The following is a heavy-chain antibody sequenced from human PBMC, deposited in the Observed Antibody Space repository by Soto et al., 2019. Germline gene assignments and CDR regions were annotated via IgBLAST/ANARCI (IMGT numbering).Heavy chain of an antibody. D-gene: IGHD3-9*01. V-gene: IGHV4-34*01. CDR2: INHSGST. CDR1: GLSFIGYD. J-gene: IGHJ6*03. Sequence: SETHSLTCAVYGLSFIGYDGSWIRQPTGKGLEWIGEINHSGSTNYNPSLKSRVTISVDTSKNQFSLKLSSVTAADTAVYYCARGGLGYGYYYYMDVWGKGTTVTVSS. CDR3: ARGGLGYGYYYYMDV.